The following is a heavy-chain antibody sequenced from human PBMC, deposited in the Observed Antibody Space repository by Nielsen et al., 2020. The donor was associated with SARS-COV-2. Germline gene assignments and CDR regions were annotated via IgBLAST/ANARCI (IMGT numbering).Heavy chain of an antibody. CDR1: GFTFSSYD. CDR2: IGTAGDT. D-gene: IGHD3-22*01. CDR3: AKDSYYDSSGYPQ. Sequence: GGSLRLSCAASGFTFSSYDMHWVRQATGKGLEWVSAIGTAGDTYYPGSVKGRFTISRDNAKNSLYLQMNSLRAEDTALYYCAKDSYYDSSGYPQWGQGTMVTVSS. J-gene: IGHJ3*01. V-gene: IGHV3-13*04.